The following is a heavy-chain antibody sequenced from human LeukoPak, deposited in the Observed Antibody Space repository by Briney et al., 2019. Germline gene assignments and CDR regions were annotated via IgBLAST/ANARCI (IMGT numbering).Heavy chain of an antibody. D-gene: IGHD3-10*01. J-gene: IGHJ5*02. Sequence: SETLSLTCTVSGGSISSGGYYWSWLRQHPGKGLEWIGYIYYSGSTYYNPSLKSRVTISVDTSKNQFSLKLSSVTAADTAVYYCARDSGKYRRGENWFDPWGQGTLVTVSS. V-gene: IGHV4-31*03. CDR1: GGSISSGGYY. CDR2: IYYSGST. CDR3: ARDSGKYRRGENWFDP.